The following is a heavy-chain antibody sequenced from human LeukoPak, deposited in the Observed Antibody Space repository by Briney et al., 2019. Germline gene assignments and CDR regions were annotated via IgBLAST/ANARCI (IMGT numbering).Heavy chain of an antibody. CDR1: GFTFSRHA. CDR2: ISGSGGFA. Sequence: GGSLRLSCAASGFTFSRHAMSWVRQAPGKGLEWVSGISGSGGFAYYADSVKGRFTISRDNSKNTLYLQMNSLRAEDTAVYYCATAYYYDSRGYDPLDYWGQGTLVTVSP. D-gene: IGHD3-22*01. V-gene: IGHV3-23*01. J-gene: IGHJ4*02. CDR3: ATAYYYDSRGYDPLDY.